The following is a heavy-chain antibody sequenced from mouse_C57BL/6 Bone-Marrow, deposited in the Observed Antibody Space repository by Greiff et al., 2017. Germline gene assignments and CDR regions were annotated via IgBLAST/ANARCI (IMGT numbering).Heavy chain of an antibody. J-gene: IGHJ3*01. V-gene: IGHV1-62-2*01. CDR1: GYTFTEYT. D-gene: IGHD2-4*01. CDR3: ARHEGAIYYDYDAIFAY. CDR2: FYPGSGSI. Sequence: VKLQESGAELVKPGASVKLSCKASGYTFTEYTIHWVKQRSGQGLEWIGWFYPGSGSIKYNEKFKDKATLTADKSSSTVYMELSRLTSEDSAVYFCARHEGAIYYDYDAIFAYWGQGTLVTVSA.